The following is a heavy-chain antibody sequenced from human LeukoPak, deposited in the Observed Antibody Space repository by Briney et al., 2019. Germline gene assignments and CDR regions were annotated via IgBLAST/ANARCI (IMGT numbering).Heavy chain of an antibody. CDR1: GFTFSSYS. D-gene: IGHD3-10*01. J-gene: IGHJ4*02. CDR2: ISSSSSYI. V-gene: IGHV3-21*01. CDR3: ARERPRGVIKSDLDY. Sequence: PGGSLRLSCASTGFTFSSYSMSWVREAPGKGLEWVSSISSSSSYIYYADSVKGRFTISRDNAKNSLYLQMNSLRAEDTAVYYCARERPRGVIKSDLDYWGQGTLVTVSS.